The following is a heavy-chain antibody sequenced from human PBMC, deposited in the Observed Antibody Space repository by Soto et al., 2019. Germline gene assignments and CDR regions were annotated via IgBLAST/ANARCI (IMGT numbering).Heavy chain of an antibody. CDR3: AKGLVVVVPAAMVGLDY. V-gene: IGHV3-23*01. CDR1: GFTFSSYA. Sequence: PGGSLRLSCAASGFTFSSYAMSWVRQAPGKGLEWVSAISGSGGSTYYADSVKGRFTISRDNSKNTLYLQMNSLRAEDTAVYYCAKGLVVVVPAAMVGLDYWGQGTLVTVSS. CDR2: ISGSGGST. D-gene: IGHD2-2*01. J-gene: IGHJ4*02.